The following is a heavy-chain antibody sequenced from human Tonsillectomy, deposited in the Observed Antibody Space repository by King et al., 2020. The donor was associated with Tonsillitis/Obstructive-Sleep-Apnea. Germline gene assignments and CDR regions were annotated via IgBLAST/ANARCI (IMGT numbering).Heavy chain of an antibody. CDR1: GFTVNNNH. CDR3: TLYDFWSGYHYYYMDV. CDR2: IFSGGST. J-gene: IGHJ6*03. V-gene: IGHV3-53*01. Sequence: VQLVESGGGLIQPGGSLRLSCAASGFTVNNNHMIWVRQAPGKGLEWVSVIFSGGSTYHADSVKGRFTISRDNSMNTLYLEMNSLRAEDTAVYYCTLYDFWSGYHYYYMDVWGKGTTVTVSS. D-gene: IGHD3-3*01.